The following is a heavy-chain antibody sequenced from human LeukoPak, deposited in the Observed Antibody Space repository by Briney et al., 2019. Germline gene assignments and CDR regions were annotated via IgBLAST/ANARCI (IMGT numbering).Heavy chain of an antibody. CDR1: TGSINSYY. V-gene: IGHV4-4*07. D-gene: IGHD1-26*01. CDR3: GRQGYTASYYFLDY. J-gene: IGHJ4*02. Sequence: SETLSLTCTVSTGSINSYYWGWVRQPAGKGLEWIGRIYTSGTTDYSRSLKSRLSMSVDTSKNQFSLRLRSVTAADTAVYYRGRQGYTASYYFLDYWSQGTLVTVSS. CDR2: IYTSGTT.